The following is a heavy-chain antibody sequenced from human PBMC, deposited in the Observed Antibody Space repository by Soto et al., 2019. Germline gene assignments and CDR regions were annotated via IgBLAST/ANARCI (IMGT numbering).Heavy chain of an antibody. D-gene: IGHD2-15*01. CDR2: ISSSGNS. J-gene: IGHJ6*02. V-gene: IGHV4-31*03. CDR3: ARGCGGSCYSSNYYYGMDV. CDR1: GASISSGTHY. Sequence: TCTVSGASISSGTHYWNWIRQHPGKGLEWIGYISSSGNSYYSPSLKSRVFISVDTSKNQFSLKLSSVTAADTAVYYCARGCGGSCYSSNYYYGMDVWGQGTTVTVSS.